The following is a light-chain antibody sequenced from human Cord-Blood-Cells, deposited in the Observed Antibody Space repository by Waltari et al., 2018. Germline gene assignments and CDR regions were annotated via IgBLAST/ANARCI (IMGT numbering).Light chain of an antibody. J-gene: IGKJ5*01. V-gene: IGKV3-11*01. CDR3: QQRSNWIT. CDR1: QSDSSY. CDR2: DAS. Sequence: EIVLTQSPATLSLSPGDRATLSCRASQSDSSYLAWYQQKPGQAPRPRIYDASNRDTGIPARFSGSGSGTDFTLTISSLEPEDFAVYDCQQRSNWITFGQGTRLEIK.